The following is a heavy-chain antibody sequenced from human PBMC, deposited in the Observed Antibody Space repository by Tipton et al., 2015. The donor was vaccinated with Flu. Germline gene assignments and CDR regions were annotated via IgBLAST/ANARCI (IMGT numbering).Heavy chain of an antibody. J-gene: IGHJ4*02. Sequence: TLSLTCTVSGGSISSGGYYWSWIRQHPGKGLEWIGYIYYSGSTYYNPSPKSRVTISVDTSKNQFSLKLSSVTAADTAVYYCARGAYDFWSGYPTHYFDYWGQGTLVTVSS. CDR2: IYYSGST. CDR3: ARGAYDFWSGYPTHYFDY. V-gene: IGHV4-31*03. CDR1: GGSISSGGYY. D-gene: IGHD3-3*01.